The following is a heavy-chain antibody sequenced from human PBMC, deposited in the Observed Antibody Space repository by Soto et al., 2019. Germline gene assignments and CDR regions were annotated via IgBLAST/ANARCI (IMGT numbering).Heavy chain of an antibody. CDR3: DRVPDY. V-gene: IGHV4-30-2*01. Sequence: SETLSLTFAVSGGSISSGGYSWSWIRQPPGKGLEWIGYMYHSGSTYYNPSLKSRVTISIDRSKNQFSLKLSSVTAADTAVYYCDRVPDYWGQGILVNVSS. D-gene: IGHD2-2*01. CDR2: MYHSGST. J-gene: IGHJ4*02. CDR1: GGSISSGGYS.